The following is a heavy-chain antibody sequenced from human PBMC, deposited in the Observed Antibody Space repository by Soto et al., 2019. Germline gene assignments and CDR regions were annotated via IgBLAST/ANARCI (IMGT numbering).Heavy chain of an antibody. D-gene: IGHD2-2*01. CDR3: ARGVVVVPAAILICWFDP. V-gene: IGHV4-59*01. CDR1: GGSISSYY. J-gene: IGHJ5*02. Sequence: PSETLSLTCTVSGGSISSYYWSWIRQPPGKGLEWIGYIYYSGSTNYNPSLKSRVTISVDTSKNQFSLKLSSVTAADTAVYYCARGVVVVPAAILICWFDPWGQGTLVTVSS. CDR2: IYYSGST.